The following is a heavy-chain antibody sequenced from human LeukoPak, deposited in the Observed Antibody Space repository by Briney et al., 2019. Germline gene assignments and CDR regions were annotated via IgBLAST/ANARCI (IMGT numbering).Heavy chain of an antibody. CDR2: INPNSGGT. CDR3: ARNLPSRRGYYYYYYMDV. Sequence: GASVKVSCKASGYTFTGYYMHWVRQASGQGLEWMGWINPNSGGTNYAQKFQGRVTMTRDTSISTAYMELSRLRSDDTAVYYCARNLPSRRGYYYYYYMDVWDKGTTVTVSS. J-gene: IGHJ6*03. CDR1: GYTFTGYY. V-gene: IGHV1-2*02.